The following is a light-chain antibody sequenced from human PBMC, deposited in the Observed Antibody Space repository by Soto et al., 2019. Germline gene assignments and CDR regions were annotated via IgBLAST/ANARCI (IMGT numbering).Light chain of an antibody. CDR1: SGSIASRY. Sequence: NFMLTQPHSVSGSPGKTVTISCTRSSGSIASRYVQWYQQRPGSAPTTVIYQDIWRPSGVPDRFSGSIDTSSNSASLDISGLKTEDEADYYCQSYDTSNHVVFGGGTKLTVL. J-gene: IGLJ2*01. CDR2: QDI. V-gene: IGLV6-57*04. CDR3: QSYDTSNHVV.